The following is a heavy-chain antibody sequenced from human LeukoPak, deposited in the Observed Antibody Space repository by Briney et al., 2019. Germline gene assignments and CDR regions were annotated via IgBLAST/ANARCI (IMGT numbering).Heavy chain of an antibody. Sequence: SETLSLTCTVSGGSISSGSYYWSWIRQPAGKGLEWIGRIYTSGSTNYNPSLKSRVTISVDTSKNQFSLKLSSVTAADTAVYYCARQTPEIVVPAAIPGYHYYYYMDVWGKGTTVTVSS. CDR2: IYTSGST. CDR1: GGSISSGSYY. D-gene: IGHD2-2*02. V-gene: IGHV4-61*02. J-gene: IGHJ6*03. CDR3: ARQTPEIVVPAAIPGYHYYYYMDV.